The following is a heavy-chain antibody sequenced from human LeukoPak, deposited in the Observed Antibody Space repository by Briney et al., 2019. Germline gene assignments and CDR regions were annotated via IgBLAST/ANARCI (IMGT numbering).Heavy chain of an antibody. CDR2: IYYIGST. J-gene: IGHJ4*02. V-gene: IGHV4-59*01. CDR3: ARVRRDGYPFDY. D-gene: IGHD5-24*01. CDR1: GGSISDYY. Sequence: SETLSLTCTVSGGSISDYYCSWIRQPPGKGLEWMGYIYYIGSTNYNPSLRSRVTISVDTSKNQFSLKLTSVTAADTAVYYCARVRRDGYPFDYWGQGTMVTVSS.